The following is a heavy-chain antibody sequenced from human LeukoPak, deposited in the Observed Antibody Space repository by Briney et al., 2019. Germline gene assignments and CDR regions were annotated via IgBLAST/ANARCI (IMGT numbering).Heavy chain of an antibody. V-gene: IGHV1-2*02. D-gene: IGHD2-8*02. CDR1: GYTFTGYY. CDR3: ARDYKDYWASNWFDP. CDR2: INPNSGGT. Sequence: ASLKVSCKASGYTFTGYYTHWVRQTPGQGLEWMGWINPNSGGTNYAQKFQGRVTMTRDMSTRAAYMELRSLRSDDTAVYYCARDYKDYWASNWFDPWGQGALVTVSS. J-gene: IGHJ5*02.